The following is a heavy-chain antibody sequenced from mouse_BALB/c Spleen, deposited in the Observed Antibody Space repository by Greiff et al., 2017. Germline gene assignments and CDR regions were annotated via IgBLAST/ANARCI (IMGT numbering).Heavy chain of an antibody. CDR1: GYAFTNYL. J-gene: IGHJ4*01. V-gene: IGHV1-54*01. D-gene: IGHD1-1*01. CDR2: INPGSGGT. Sequence: LVESGAELVRPGTSVKVSCKASGYAFTNYLIEWVKQRPGQGLEWIGVINPGSGGTNYNEKFKGKATLTADKSSSTAYMQLSSLTSDDSAVYFCARKGNYYGSRYAMDYWGQGTSVTVSS. CDR3: ARKGNYYGSRYAMDY.